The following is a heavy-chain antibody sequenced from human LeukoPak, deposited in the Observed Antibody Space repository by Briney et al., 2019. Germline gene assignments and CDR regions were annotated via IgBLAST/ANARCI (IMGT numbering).Heavy chain of an antibody. CDR1: GFPFSSYW. J-gene: IGHJ4*02. Sequence: PGGSLRLSCAASGFPFSSYWMIWVRQAPGKGLEWVANIKQDGSEKYYVDSVKGRFTISRDNAKNSLYLQMNSLRAEDTAVYYCARDVEWRYFDSWGQGTLVTVSS. CDR2: IKQDGSEK. CDR3: ARDVEWRYFDS. D-gene: IGHD3-3*01. V-gene: IGHV3-7*01.